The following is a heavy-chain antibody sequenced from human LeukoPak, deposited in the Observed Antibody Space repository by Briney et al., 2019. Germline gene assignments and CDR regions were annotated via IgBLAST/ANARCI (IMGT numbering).Heavy chain of an antibody. J-gene: IGHJ3*02. Sequence: PSETLSLTCTVSGGSISSYYWSWIRQPPGKGLEWIGYIYYSGSTNYNPSLKSRVTISVDTSKNQFSLKPSSVTAADTAVYYCARGGRYYYDSSGYYPKNAFDIWGQGTMVTVSS. D-gene: IGHD3-22*01. CDR1: GGSISSYY. V-gene: IGHV4-59*01. CDR3: ARGGRYYYDSSGYYPKNAFDI. CDR2: IYYSGST.